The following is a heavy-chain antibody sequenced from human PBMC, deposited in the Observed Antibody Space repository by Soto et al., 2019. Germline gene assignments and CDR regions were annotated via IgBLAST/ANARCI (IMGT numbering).Heavy chain of an antibody. Sequence: ASVKVSCKASGDIFSNYARHWVRQDPGQSLEWMGWINAGNGNTQYSQKFQGRLTFTRDTSANTAYMELNSLTSEATAVFYCTRLETAYWGQGTPVTVSS. CDR1: GDIFSNYA. CDR2: INAGNGNT. CDR3: TRLETAY. D-gene: IGHD1-1*01. J-gene: IGHJ4*02. V-gene: IGHV1-3*01.